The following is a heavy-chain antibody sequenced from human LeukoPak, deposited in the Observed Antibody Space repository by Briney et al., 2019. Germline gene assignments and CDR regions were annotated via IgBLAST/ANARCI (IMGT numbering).Heavy chain of an antibody. J-gene: IGHJ4*02. D-gene: IGHD2-2*01. Sequence: ASVKVSCKASGYTFTDYYMHWVRQAPGQGLEWMGWINPNNGGTYSTQKFQGWVTMTGDASISTAYMELSRLTSDDTAVYYCARANPLHCSSTSCLFDYWGQGSLVTVSS. CDR3: ARANPLHCSSTSCLFDY. V-gene: IGHV1-2*04. CDR1: GYTFTDYY. CDR2: INPNNGGT.